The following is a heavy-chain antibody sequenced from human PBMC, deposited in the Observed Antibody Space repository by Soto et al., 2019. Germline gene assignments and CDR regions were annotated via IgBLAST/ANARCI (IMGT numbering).Heavy chain of an antibody. D-gene: IGHD6-6*01. J-gene: IGHJ4*02. CDR2: IWYDGSNK. V-gene: IGHV3-33*01. CDR3: ARENEQLVFHFDY. Sequence: QVQLVESGGGVVQPGRSLRLSCAASGFTFSSYGMHWVLQAPGKGLEWVAVIWYDGSNKYYADSVKGRFTISRDNSKNTLYLQMNSLRAEDTAVYYCARENEQLVFHFDYWGQGTLVTVSS. CDR1: GFTFSSYG.